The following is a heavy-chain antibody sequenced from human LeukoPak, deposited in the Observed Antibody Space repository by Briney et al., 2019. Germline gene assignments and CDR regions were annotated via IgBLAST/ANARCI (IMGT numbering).Heavy chain of an antibody. V-gene: IGHV3-74*01. CDR3: ARWFFGDIVVVPAAFDY. Sequence: GGSLRLSCAASGFTFSSHWMHWVRQAPGKGLVCVSRIKSDGTYSDYGDSVRGRFTISRDNAKNSLYLQMNSLRAEDTAVYYCARWFFGDIVVVPAAFDYWGQGTLVTVSS. J-gene: IGHJ4*02. CDR2: IKSDGTYS. CDR1: GFTFSSHW. D-gene: IGHD2-2*01.